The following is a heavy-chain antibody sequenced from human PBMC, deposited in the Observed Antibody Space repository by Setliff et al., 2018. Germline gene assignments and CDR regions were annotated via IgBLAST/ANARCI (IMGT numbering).Heavy chain of an antibody. V-gene: IGHV1-18*01. CDR1: GYEFNNYG. D-gene: IGHD2-8*01. Sequence: GASVKVSCKASGYEFNNYGIAWVRQAPGQGLEWMGWINAYNGNTFYAPKLQGRVTMTTDASTATAYLELRSLRSDDTAIYFCSRLVRYCTTTTCQTLSGGEHWGQGTLVTV. CDR2: INAYNGNT. J-gene: IGHJ4*02. CDR3: SRLVRYCTTTTCQTLSGGEH.